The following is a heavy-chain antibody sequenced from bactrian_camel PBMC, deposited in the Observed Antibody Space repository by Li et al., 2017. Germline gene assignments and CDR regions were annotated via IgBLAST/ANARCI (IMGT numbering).Heavy chain of an antibody. J-gene: IGHJ4*01. CDR3: AAGWVYGGLWLRPSAYNS. CDR1: GYTYNRNC. V-gene: IGHV3S1*01. CDR2: IYTGSGNT. Sequence: QVQLVESGGGSVQAGGSLRLSCAASGYTYNRNCVAWFRQAPGKEREGVARIYTGSGNTYYADSVKGRFTISQDNANNSVYLQMNSLKPEDTAMYYCAAGWVYGGLWLRPSAYNSWGQGTQVTVS. D-gene: IGHD5*01.